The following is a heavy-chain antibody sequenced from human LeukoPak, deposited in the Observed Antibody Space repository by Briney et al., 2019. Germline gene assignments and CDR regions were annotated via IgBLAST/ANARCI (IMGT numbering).Heavy chain of an antibody. V-gene: IGHV3-7*04. CDR1: GGSISSYY. D-gene: IGHD3-3*01. CDR3: ARVEWMGRMDY. Sequence: ETLSLTCTVSGGSISSYYWSWIRQPPGKGLEWVANIKQDGSEAYDGDSVRGRFTISRDNAKNSLYLQMNSLRAEDTAVYYCARVEWMGRMDYWGQGTLITVSS. CDR2: IKQDGSEA. J-gene: IGHJ4*02.